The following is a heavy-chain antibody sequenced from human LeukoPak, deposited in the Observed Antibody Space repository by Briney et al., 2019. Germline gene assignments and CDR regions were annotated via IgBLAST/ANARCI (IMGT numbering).Heavy chain of an antibody. CDR3: ARGVGLSGYYYYGMDV. CDR1: GGSFSGYY. Sequence: SETLSLTCAVYGGSFSGYYWSWIRQPPGKGLEWIGEINHSGSTNYNPSLKSRVTISVDTSKNQFSLKLSSVTAADTAVYHCARGVGLSGYYYYGMDVWGQGTTVTVSS. D-gene: IGHD3-10*01. CDR2: INHSGST. V-gene: IGHV4-34*01. J-gene: IGHJ6*02.